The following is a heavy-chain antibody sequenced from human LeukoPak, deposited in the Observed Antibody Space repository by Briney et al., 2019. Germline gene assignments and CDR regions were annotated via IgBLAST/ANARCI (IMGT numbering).Heavy chain of an antibody. CDR3: AKDYCSSTSCNTGTDAFDI. Sequence: GSLRLSCAASGFTFSSYAMSWVRQAPGKGLEWVSATSASGSSTYYADSVKGRFTISRDNSKNTLYLQMNSLRAEDTAVYYCAKDYCSSTSCNTGTDAFDIWGQGTRVTVSS. J-gene: IGHJ3*02. CDR2: TSASGSST. V-gene: IGHV3-23*01. D-gene: IGHD2-2*02. CDR1: GFTFSSYA.